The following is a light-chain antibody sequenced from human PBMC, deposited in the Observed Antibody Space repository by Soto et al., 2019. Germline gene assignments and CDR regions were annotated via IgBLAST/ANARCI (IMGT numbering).Light chain of an antibody. V-gene: IGKV2-28*01. J-gene: IGKJ3*01. CDR1: QSLLHSNGYNY. CDR2: LCS. CDR3: LQALQTPPLFT. Sequence: DIVMTQSPLSLPVTPGEPASISCRSSQSLLHSNGYNYLDWYLQKPGQSPQLLIYLCSNRSSGVPERFSGSGSGIDFTLKISRVEAEDVGVYYCLQALQTPPLFTFGPGTKVDIK.